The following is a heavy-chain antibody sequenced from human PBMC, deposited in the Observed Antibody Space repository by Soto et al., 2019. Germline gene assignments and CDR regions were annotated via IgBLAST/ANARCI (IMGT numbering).Heavy chain of an antibody. CDR2: ISGCGDTI. CDR3: ARSKYGDYASAFDI. V-gene: IGHV3-48*03. J-gene: IGHJ3*02. D-gene: IGHD4-17*01. CDR1: GFTFSSYD. Sequence: GGSLRLSCAASGFTFSSYDMNWVRQAPGKGLEWVSYISGCGDTIYYADSVKGRFTMSRDNAKNSLYLQVNSLRAEDTAVYYCARSKYGDYASAFDIWGQGTMVTVSS.